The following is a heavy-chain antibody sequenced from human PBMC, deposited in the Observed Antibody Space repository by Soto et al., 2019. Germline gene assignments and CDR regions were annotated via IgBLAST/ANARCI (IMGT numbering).Heavy chain of an antibody. CDR1: GYTLTELS. J-gene: IGHJ4*02. Sequence: ASVKVSCKVSGYTLTELSMHWVRQAPGKGLEWMGGFDPEDGETIYAQKFQGRVTMTEDTSTDTAYMELSSLRSEDTAVYYCATGQQIQRRPPIGYWGQGTLVTVSS. CDR2: FDPEDGET. D-gene: IGHD5-18*01. V-gene: IGHV1-24*01. CDR3: ATGQQIQRRPPIGY.